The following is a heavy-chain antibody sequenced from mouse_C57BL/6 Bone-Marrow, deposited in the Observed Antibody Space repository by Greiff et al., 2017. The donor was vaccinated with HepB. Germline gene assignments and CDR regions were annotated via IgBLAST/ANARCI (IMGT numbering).Heavy chain of an antibody. V-gene: IGHV5-17*01. CDR3: APFYYYGSSYNYYAMDY. J-gene: IGHJ4*01. CDR1: GFTFSDYG. CDR2: ISSGSSTI. D-gene: IGHD1-1*01. Sequence: EVQRVESGGGLVKPGGSLKLSCAASGFTFSDYGMHWVRQAPEKGLEWVAYISSGSSTIYYADTVKGRFTISRDNAKNTLFLQMTSLRSEDTAMYYCAPFYYYGSSYNYYAMDYWGQGTSVTVSS.